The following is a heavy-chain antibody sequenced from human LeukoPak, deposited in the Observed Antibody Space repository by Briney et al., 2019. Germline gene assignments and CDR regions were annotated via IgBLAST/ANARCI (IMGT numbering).Heavy chain of an antibody. V-gene: IGHV3-7*03. Sequence: PGGSLRLSCAASGFSFSNYWMSWVRQAPGKGLEWVANIKQDGSETYYVDSVKGRFTISRDKAKNSLYLQMNSLRGEDTAVYYCARDLDYGSGRSLGAFDLWGQGTMVSVSS. CDR2: IKQDGSET. D-gene: IGHD3-10*01. CDR1: GFSFSNYW. CDR3: ARDLDYGSGRSLGAFDL. J-gene: IGHJ3*01.